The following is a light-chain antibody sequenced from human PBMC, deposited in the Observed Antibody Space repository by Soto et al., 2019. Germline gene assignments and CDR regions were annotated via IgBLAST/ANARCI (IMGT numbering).Light chain of an antibody. J-gene: IGLJ3*02. CDR2: QDH. CDR1: KLGDKY. CDR3: QAWDSSTAV. V-gene: IGLV3-1*01. Sequence: SYELTQPPSVSVSPGQTASITCSGDKLGDKYASWYQQKPGQSPVLVIYQDHNRPSGIPERFSGSNSGNTATLTISGTQATDEADYYCQAWDSSTAVFGGGTQLTVL.